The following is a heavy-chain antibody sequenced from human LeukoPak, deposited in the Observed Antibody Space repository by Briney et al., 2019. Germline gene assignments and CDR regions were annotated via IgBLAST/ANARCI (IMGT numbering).Heavy chain of an antibody. CDR3: ARAKRVGATTGKYWFDP. CDR1: GFTFSSYS. J-gene: IGHJ5*02. CDR2: ISSSSSYI. D-gene: IGHD1-26*01. Sequence: PGGSLRISCAASGFTFSSYSMNWVRQAPGKGLEWVSSISSSSSYIYYADSVKGRFTISRDNAKNSLYLQMNSLRAEDTAVYYCARAKRVGATTGKYWFDPWGQGTLVTVSS. V-gene: IGHV3-21*01.